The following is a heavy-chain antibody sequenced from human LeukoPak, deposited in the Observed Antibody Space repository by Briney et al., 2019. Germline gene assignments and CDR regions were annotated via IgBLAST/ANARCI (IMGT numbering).Heavy chain of an antibody. D-gene: IGHD2-15*01. CDR2: IYHSGST. V-gene: IGHV4-30-2*01. Sequence: SETLSLTCTVSGGSISSGGYYWSWIRQPPGKGLEWIGYIYHSGSTYYNPSLKSRVTISVDRSKNQFSLKLSSVTAADTAVYYCARLPTRSHYYYYMDVWGKGTTVTVSS. J-gene: IGHJ6*03. CDR1: GGSISSGGYY. CDR3: ARLPTRSHYYYYMDV.